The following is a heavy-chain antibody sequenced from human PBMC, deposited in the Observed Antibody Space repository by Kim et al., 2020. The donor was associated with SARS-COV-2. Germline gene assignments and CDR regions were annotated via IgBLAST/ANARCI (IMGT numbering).Heavy chain of an antibody. D-gene: IGHD3-10*01. V-gene: IGHV1-24*01. CDR1: GYTLTELS. CDR3: ATAQTVRGVIKHYYYYYGMDV. Sequence: ASVKVSCKVSGYTLTELSMHWVRQAPGKGLEWMGVFDPEDGETIYAQKFQGRVTMTEDTSTDTAYMELSSLRSEDTAVYYCATAQTVRGVIKHYYYYYGMDVWGQGTTVTVSS. CDR2: FDPEDGET. J-gene: IGHJ6*02.